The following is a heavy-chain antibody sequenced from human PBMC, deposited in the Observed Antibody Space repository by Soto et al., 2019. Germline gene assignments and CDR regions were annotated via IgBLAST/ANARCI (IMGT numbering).Heavy chain of an antibody. Sequence: QVQLVQSGAQVKKPGSSVKVSCKASGGTFSTYTFTWVRQAPGQGLEWMGRTIPMLGVANYVQKLQGRITSTTDKSRTTTYMELSSLTSEDTAIYYCPIGFVNEIDYWGQGTLVSVSS. J-gene: IGHJ4*02. CDR1: GGTFSTYT. CDR3: PIGFVNEIDY. V-gene: IGHV1-69*02. D-gene: IGHD3-16*02. CDR2: TIPMLGVA.